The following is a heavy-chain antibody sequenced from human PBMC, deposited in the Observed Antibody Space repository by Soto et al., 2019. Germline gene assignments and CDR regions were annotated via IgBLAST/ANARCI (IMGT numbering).Heavy chain of an antibody. Sequence: QVQLQESGPGLVKPSQTLSLTCTVSGGSISSGDYFWSWIRQSLGKGLEWIGYISSIGSTYYNPSLKSRVSVSRDTSKNQFSLKLSSVTTTDTAVYYCARGLVIRPYYYHGMDVWGQGTTVTVSS. D-gene: IGHD3-9*01. CDR3: ARGLVIRPYYYHGMDV. J-gene: IGHJ6*02. V-gene: IGHV4-30-4*01. CDR2: ISSIGST. CDR1: GGSISSGDYF.